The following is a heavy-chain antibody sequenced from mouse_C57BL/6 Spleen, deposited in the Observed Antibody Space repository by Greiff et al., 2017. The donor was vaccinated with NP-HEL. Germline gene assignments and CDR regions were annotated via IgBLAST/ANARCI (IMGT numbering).Heavy chain of an antibody. V-gene: IGHV1-18*01. CDR1: GYTFTDYN. CDR2: INPNNGGT. CDR3: ARGSNYPYAMDY. J-gene: IGHJ4*01. D-gene: IGHD2-5*01. Sequence: EVQLQQSGPELVKPGASVKIPCKASGYTFTDYNMDWVKQSHGKSLEWIGDINPNNGGTIYNQKFKGKATLTVDTSSSTAYMELRSLTSEDTAVYYCARGSNYPYAMDYWGQGTSVTVSS.